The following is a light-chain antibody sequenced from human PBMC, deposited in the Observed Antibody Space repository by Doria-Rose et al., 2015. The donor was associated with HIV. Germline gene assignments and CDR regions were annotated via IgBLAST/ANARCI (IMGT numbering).Light chain of an antibody. CDR2: DGS. CDR3: HQYGTSWT. J-gene: IGKJ1*01. V-gene: IGKV3-20*01. Sequence: QSPGTLSLSPGEGATLSCRASQSFSSTYLAWYQQKPGQAPSLLIYDGSTRATGIPDRFSASGSGTDFTLTINRLEPEDFALYYCHQYGTSWTFGQGTKVEI. CDR1: QSFSSTY.